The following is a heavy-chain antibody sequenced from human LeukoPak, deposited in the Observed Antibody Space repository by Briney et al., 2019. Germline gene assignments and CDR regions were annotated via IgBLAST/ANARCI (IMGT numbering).Heavy chain of an antibody. D-gene: IGHD4-17*01. J-gene: IGHJ4*02. CDR2: ISAYNGNT. CDR1: LYTLTSYG. CDR3: ARDYGDYLDY. V-gene: IGHV1-18*04. Sequence: GASVKVSCVPSLYTLTSYGISRVRQAPGQGLWWMGWISAYNGNTNYAQTLQGRVTMTTDTSTSSAYMELRSLRSDDTAVYYCARDYGDYLDYWGQGTLVTVSS.